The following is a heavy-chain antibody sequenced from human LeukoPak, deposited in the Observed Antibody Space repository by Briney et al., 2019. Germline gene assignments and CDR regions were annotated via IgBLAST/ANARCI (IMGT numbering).Heavy chain of an antibody. CDR1: GGTFSSYA. V-gene: IGHV1-69*05. Sequence: GSSVKVSCKASGGTFSSYAISWVRQAPGQGLEWMGGIIPIFGTANYAQKFQGRVTITTDESTSTAYMELSRLRSEDTAGYYCARERGLGYCSGGSCIGGGRHYFDYWGQGTLVTVSS. J-gene: IGHJ4*02. CDR2: IIPIFGTA. D-gene: IGHD2-15*01. CDR3: ARERGLGYCSGGSCIGGGRHYFDY.